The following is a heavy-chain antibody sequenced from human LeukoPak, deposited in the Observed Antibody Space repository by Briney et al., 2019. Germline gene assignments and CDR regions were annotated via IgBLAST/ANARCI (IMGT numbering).Heavy chain of an antibody. CDR2: ISYDGSNK. D-gene: IGHD6-19*01. V-gene: IGHV3-30*04. Sequence: GGSLRLSCAASGFTFNSYAIHWVRQAPGKGLEWVAVISYDGSNKYYAESVKGRFTISRDNSKNTLYLQLNSLRPDDTAVYYCAREHPVAGTDFDYWGQGTLVTVSS. CDR1: GFTFNSYA. CDR3: AREHPVAGTDFDY. J-gene: IGHJ4*02.